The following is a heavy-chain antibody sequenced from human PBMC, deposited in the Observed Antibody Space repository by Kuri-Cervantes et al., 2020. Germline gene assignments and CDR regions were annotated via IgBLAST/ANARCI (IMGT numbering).Heavy chain of an antibody. D-gene: IGHD5-12*01. CDR3: ARAIVATITVGYFDY. CDR1: GGSVSSGSYY. CDR2: IYYSGST. Sequence: ESLKISCTVSGGSVSSGSYYWSWIRQPPGKGLEWIGSIYYSGSTYYNPSLKSRVTISVDTSKNQFSLKLSSVTATDTAVYYCARAIVATITVGYFDYWGQGTLVTVSS. V-gene: IGHV4-39*07. J-gene: IGHJ4*02.